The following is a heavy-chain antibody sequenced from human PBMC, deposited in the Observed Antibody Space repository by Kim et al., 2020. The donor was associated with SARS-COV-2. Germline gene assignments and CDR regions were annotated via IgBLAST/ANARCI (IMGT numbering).Heavy chain of an antibody. J-gene: IGHJ6*02. D-gene: IGHD2-15*01. V-gene: IGHV3-11*04. Sequence: GGSLRLSCAASGFTFSDYYMSWIRQAPGKGLEWVSYISSSGSTIYYADSVKGRFTISRDNAKNSLYLQMNSLRAEDTAVYYCASLPQDVVVVAPSDYYYGMDVWGQGTTVTVSS. CDR1: GFTFSDYY. CDR3: ASLPQDVVVVAPSDYYYGMDV. CDR2: ISSSGSTI.